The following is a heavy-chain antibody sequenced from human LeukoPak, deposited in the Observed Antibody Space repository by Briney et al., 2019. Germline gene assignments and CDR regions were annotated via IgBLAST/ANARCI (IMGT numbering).Heavy chain of an antibody. D-gene: IGHD1-26*01. CDR2: ISGSGGST. J-gene: IGHJ4*02. CDR3: TASQWELPGH. Sequence: GGSLRLSCAASGFTFSSYAMSWVRQAPGKGLEWVSAISGSGGSTYYADSVKGRFTISRDNSKNTLYLQMNSLKTEDTAVYYCTASQWELPGHWGQGTLVTVSS. V-gene: IGHV3-23*01. CDR1: GFTFSSYA.